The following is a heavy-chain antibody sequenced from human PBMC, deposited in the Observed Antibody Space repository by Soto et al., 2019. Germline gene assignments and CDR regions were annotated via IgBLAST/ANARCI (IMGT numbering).Heavy chain of an antibody. CDR1: DDSINSDKFY. Sequence: HLQLQESGPGLVKPSETLSLMCSVSDDSINSDKFYWGWIRQPPGKGLEWIGSIYYRGNAYYNPYLQTRVTIYLDKSKSKFSLKLNSVTAADSAVYFCARLEGLATNSYYFDFWVPGALVTVSS. J-gene: IGHJ4*02. CDR3: ARLEGLATNSYYFDF. CDR2: IYYRGNA. D-gene: IGHD3-9*01. V-gene: IGHV4-39*01.